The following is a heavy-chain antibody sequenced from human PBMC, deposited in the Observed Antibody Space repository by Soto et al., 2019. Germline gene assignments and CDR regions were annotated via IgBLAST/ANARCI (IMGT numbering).Heavy chain of an antibody. Sequence: EVQLVESGGGLVKPGGSLRLSCAASGFSFRSHYMNWVRQAPGRGLEWVSSISPSSSFQNYADSVKGRFTISRDNAKSSVNLQMNSLRAEDTAVYYCARVGTDYGSGSPYYSDYWGQGTLVTVSS. CDR2: ISPSSSFQ. CDR1: GFSFRSHY. D-gene: IGHD3-10*01. CDR3: ARVGTDYGSGSPYYSDY. J-gene: IGHJ4*02. V-gene: IGHV3-21*06.